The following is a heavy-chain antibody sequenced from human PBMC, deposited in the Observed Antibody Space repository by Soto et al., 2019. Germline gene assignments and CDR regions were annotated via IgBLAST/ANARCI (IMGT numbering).Heavy chain of an antibody. J-gene: IGHJ4*02. V-gene: IGHV3-23*01. CDR1: GFTFSSHA. CDR3: ARDQVKGTMTIL. D-gene: IGHD4-17*01. CDR2: ATGGGST. Sequence: EVQLLESGGGVGQPGGSLRLSCAASGFTFSSHALSWVRQAPGKGLEWVAAATGGGSTYYADSVKGRFTISRDNSKNMLYLQMNTLRADDTAVYHCARDQVKGTMTILWGQGTLVTVSS.